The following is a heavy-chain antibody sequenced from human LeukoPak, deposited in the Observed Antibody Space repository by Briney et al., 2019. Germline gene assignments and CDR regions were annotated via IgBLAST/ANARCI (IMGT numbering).Heavy chain of an antibody. J-gene: IGHJ4*02. CDR3: ARGPLSYYDSSGYKPYFDY. CDR2: IYYSGST. D-gene: IGHD3-22*01. Sequence: SETLSLTCTVSGGSISSGDYYWSWIRQPPGKGLEWIGYIYYSGSTYYNPSLKSRVTISVDTSKNQFSLKLSSVTAADTAVYYCARGPLSYYDSSGYKPYFDYWGQGTLVTVSS. CDR1: GGSISSGDYY. V-gene: IGHV4-30-4*01.